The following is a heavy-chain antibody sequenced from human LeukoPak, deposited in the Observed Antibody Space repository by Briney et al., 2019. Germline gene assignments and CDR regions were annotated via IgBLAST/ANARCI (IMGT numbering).Heavy chain of an antibody. J-gene: IGHJ4*02. CDR2: IYYSGST. D-gene: IGHD5-18*01. V-gene: IGHV4-39*07. Sequence: SETLSLTCTVSGGSISSSSYYWGWIRQPPGKGLEWIGSIYYSGSTYYNPSLKSRVTISVDTSKNQFSLKLSSVTAADTAMYYCAREGLIQLFDYWGQGTLVTVSS. CDR3: AREGLIQLFDY. CDR1: GGSISSSSYY.